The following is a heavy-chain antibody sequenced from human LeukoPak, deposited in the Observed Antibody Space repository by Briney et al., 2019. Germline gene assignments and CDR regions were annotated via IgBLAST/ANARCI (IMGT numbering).Heavy chain of an antibody. CDR1: GASISSYY. J-gene: IGHJ6*03. V-gene: IGHV4-59*01. CDR3: AGVVVPALRPDYMDV. CDR2: IYYSGST. Sequence: SETLSLTCTVSGASISSYYWGWIRQSPGKGLEWIGYIYYSGSTKYNPSLKSRVTISVDTSKKWFSLQLSSVTAADTAVYYCAGVVVPALRPDYMDVWGKGTTVTVSS. D-gene: IGHD2-2*01.